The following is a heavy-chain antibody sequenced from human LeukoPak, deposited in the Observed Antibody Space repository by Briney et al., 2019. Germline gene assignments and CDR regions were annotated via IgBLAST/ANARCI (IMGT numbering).Heavy chain of an antibody. D-gene: IGHD3-10*01. Sequence: PGGSLRLSCAASGFTFSDYYMSWIRQAPGKGLEWVSYISSSGSTIYYADSVKGRFTISRDNAKNSLYLQMNSLRAEDTAVYYCARDNVYGSGRPALDYWGQGTLVTVSS. CDR3: ARDNVYGSGRPALDY. CDR2: ISSSGSTI. V-gene: IGHV3-11*01. J-gene: IGHJ4*02. CDR1: GFTFSDYY.